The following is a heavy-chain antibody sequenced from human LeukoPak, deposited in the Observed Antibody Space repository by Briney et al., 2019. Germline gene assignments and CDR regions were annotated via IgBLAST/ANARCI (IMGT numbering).Heavy chain of an antibody. CDR3: ARARDSSGWYVDS. V-gene: IGHV4-34*01. D-gene: IGHD6-19*01. Sequence: SETLSLTCAVYGGSFSGYYWSWIRQPPGKGLEWIGEINHSGSTNYNPSLKSRVTISVDTSKNQFSLKLSSVTAADTAVYYCARARDSSGWYVDSWGQGTLVTVSS. CDR2: INHSGST. CDR1: GGSFSGYY. J-gene: IGHJ4*02.